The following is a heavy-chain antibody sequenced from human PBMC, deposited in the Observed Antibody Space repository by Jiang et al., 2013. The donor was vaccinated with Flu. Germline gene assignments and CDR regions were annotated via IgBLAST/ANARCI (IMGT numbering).Heavy chain of an antibody. D-gene: IGHD3-22*01. CDR2: ISGSGGST. CDR1: GFTPSSHA. J-gene: IGHJ4*02. CDR3: ARWSYYFDSSGYYGYFDS. V-gene: IGHV3-23*01. Sequence: SGGGLVQPGGSLRLSCAASGFTPSSHAMSWVRQAPGKGLEWVSGISGSGGSTFYADSVKDRFSISRDNSKITLYLQMNSLRVEDTAVYYCARWSYYFDSSGYYGYFDSWGQGTLVTVSS.